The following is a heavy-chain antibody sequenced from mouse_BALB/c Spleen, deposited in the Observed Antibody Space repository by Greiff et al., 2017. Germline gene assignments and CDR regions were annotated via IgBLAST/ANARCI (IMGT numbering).Heavy chain of an antibody. CDR3: ARETTATTFDC. CDR1: GYTFTSYW. J-gene: IGHJ2*01. Sequence: QVQLQQPGAELVKPGASVKLSCKASGYTFTSYWMHWVKLRPGQGFEWIGEINPSNGGTNYNEKFKGKATMTVDKSSSTAYMELARLTSEDSAIYYCARETTATTFDCWGQGTTLTVSS. CDR2: INPSNGGT. V-gene: IGHV1S81*02. D-gene: IGHD1-2*01.